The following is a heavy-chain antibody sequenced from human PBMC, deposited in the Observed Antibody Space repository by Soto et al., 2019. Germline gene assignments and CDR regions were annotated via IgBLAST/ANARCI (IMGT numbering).Heavy chain of an antibody. CDR3: ARAERYFDWPQGGDWFDP. D-gene: IGHD3-9*01. CDR1: GGSISSYY. V-gene: IGHV4-59*06. J-gene: IGHJ5*02. Sequence: SETLSLTCTVSGGSISSYYWSWIRQPPGKGLEWIGYIYYSGSTYYNPSLKSRVTISVDTSKNQFSLKLSSVTAADTAVYYCARAERYFDWPQGGDWFDPWGQGTLVTVSS. CDR2: IYYSGST.